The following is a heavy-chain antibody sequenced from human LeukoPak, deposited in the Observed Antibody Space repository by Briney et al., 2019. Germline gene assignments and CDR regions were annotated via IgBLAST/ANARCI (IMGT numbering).Heavy chain of an antibody. CDR1: GGTFISYA. J-gene: IGHJ6*02. Sequence: GASVKVSCKASGGTFISYAISWVRQAPGQGLEWMGRIIPILGIANYAQKFQGRVTITADKSTSTAYMELSSLRSEDTAVYYCARVYSSSWYNYYYGMDVWGQGTTVTVSS. V-gene: IGHV1-69*04. CDR3: ARVYSSSWYNYYYGMDV. D-gene: IGHD6-13*01. CDR2: IIPILGIA.